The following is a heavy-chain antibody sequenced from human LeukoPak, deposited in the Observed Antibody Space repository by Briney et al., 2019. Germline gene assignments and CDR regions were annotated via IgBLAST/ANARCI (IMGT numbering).Heavy chain of an antibody. Sequence: PGGSLRLSCAAFGFTFSSYWMHWVRQAPGKGLLWVSRINSDGSSTSYADSVKGRFTISRDNARNTLYLQMNNLRAEDTAVYYCARDQLYCTGGYCYHDYWGQGTLVTVSS. V-gene: IGHV3-74*01. CDR3: ARDQLYCTGGYCYHDY. CDR1: GFTFSSYW. J-gene: IGHJ4*02. D-gene: IGHD2-15*01. CDR2: INSDGSST.